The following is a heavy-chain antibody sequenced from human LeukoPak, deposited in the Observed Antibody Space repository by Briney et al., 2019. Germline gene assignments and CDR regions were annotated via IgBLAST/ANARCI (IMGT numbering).Heavy chain of an antibody. V-gene: IGHV4-59*01. J-gene: IGHJ5*02. CDR1: GGSISSYY. Sequence: PSETPSLTCTVSGGSISSYYWSWIRQPPGKGLEWIGYIYYSGSTNYNPSLESRVSISVDTFKNQFSLRLSSVTAADTAVYYCAGTAMVNNWFDPWGQGTLVTVSS. CDR3: AGTAMVNNWFDP. D-gene: IGHD5-18*01. CDR2: IYYSGST.